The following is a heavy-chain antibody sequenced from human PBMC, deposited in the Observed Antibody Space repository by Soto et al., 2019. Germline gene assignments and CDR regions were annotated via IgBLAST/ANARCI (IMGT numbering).Heavy chain of an antibody. CDR3: ARVTSSSWYGGVDY. CDR2: IYYSGST. D-gene: IGHD6-13*01. V-gene: IGHV4-39*07. Sequence: SETLSLTCTVSGGSISSSSYYWGWIRQPPGKGLEWIGSIYYSGSTYYNPSLKSRVTISVDTSKNQFSLKLSSVTAAATSVYYCARVTSSSWYGGVDYWGQGTLVTVSS. CDR1: GGSISSSSYY. J-gene: IGHJ4*02.